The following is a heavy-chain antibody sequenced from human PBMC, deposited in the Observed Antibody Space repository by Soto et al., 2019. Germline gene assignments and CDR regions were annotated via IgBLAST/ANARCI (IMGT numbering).Heavy chain of an antibody. CDR3: AGGMGYSYGPKYYDYYYGMDV. Sequence: QVQLVESGGGVVQPGRSLRLSCAASGFTFSSYGMHWVRQAPGKGLEWVAVIWYDGSNKYYADSVKGRFTISRDNSKNTLYLQMNSLRAEDTDVYYCAGGMGYSYGPKYYDYYYGMDVWGQGTTVTVSS. V-gene: IGHV3-33*01. CDR1: GFTFSSYG. D-gene: IGHD5-18*01. J-gene: IGHJ6*02. CDR2: IWYDGSNK.